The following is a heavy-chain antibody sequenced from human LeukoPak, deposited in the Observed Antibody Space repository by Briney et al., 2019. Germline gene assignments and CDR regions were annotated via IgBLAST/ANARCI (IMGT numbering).Heavy chain of an antibody. CDR3: ARALRTGQGDYVPVL. CDR2: IYPGNSET. CDR1: GYNFTNYW. J-gene: IGHJ4*02. V-gene: IGHV5-51*01. D-gene: IGHD4-17*01. Sequence: GESLKISFKASGYNFTNYWIGWVRPMPGMGLEWMTIIYPGNSETRYSPSFQGQVTISADKSIGTMYLQWSSLKASDTAMYYCARALRTGQGDYVPVLWGQGTLVIV.